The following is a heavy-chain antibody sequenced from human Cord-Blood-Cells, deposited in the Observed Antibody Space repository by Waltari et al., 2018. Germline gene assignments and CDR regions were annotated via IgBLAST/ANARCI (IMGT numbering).Heavy chain of an antibody. J-gene: IGHJ4*02. CDR1: GYTFTRYD. CDR3: ARGLSEYSSSWYY. D-gene: IGHD6-13*01. CDR2: MNPNSGNT. Sequence: QEQLVQSGAEVQMPGASVQVSCKDSGYTFTRYDITWVRQATGQGLEWMGWMNPNSGNTGYAQKFQGRVTITRNTSISTAYMELSSLRSEDTAVYYCARGLSEYSSSWYYWGQGTLVTVSS. V-gene: IGHV1-8*03.